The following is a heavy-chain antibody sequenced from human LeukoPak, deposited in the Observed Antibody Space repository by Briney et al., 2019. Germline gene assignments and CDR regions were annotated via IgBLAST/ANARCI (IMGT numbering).Heavy chain of an antibody. CDR3: ARSVGGTQDFGS. CDR2: IYYSGST. CDR1: GGSISSGGYY. V-gene: IGHV4-31*03. D-gene: IGHD3-16*01. Sequence: SETLSLTCTVSGGSISSGGYYWSWIRQHPGKGLEWIGYIYYSGSTYYNPSLKSRVTISVDTSKNQFSLRLSSVTAADTAVYYCARSVGGTQDFGSWGQGTLVTVSS. J-gene: IGHJ4*02.